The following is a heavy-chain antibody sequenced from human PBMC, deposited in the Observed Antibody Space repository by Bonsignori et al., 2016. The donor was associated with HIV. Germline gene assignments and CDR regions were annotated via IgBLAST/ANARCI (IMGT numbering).Heavy chain of an antibody. V-gene: IGHV3-48*02. CDR2: ISSSSSTI. Sequence: VRQAPGKGLEWVSYISSSSSTIYYADSVKGRFTISRDNAKNSLYLQMNSLRDEDTAVYYCAREGDGYNKIRELLRQYYYYYMDVWGKGTTVTVSS. J-gene: IGHJ6*03. CDR3: AREGDGYNKIRELLRQYYYYYMDV. D-gene: IGHD5-24*01.